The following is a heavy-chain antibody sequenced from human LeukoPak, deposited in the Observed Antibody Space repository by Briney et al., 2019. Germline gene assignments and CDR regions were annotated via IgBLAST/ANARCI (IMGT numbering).Heavy chain of an antibody. J-gene: IGHJ4*02. D-gene: IGHD6-13*01. CDR1: GGSISSYY. CDR3: ARGGYSSSPVGY. V-gene: IGHV4-4*09. CDR2: IYTSGST. Sequence: SETLSLTCTVSGGSISSYYWSWIRQPPGKGLEWIGYIYTSGSTNYNPSLKSRVTISVDTSKNQFSLKLSSVTAADTAVYYCARGGYSSSPVGYWGQGTLVTVSS.